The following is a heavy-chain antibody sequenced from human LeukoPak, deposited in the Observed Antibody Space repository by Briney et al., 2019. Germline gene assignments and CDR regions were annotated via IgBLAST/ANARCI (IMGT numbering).Heavy chain of an antibody. D-gene: IGHD1-26*01. Sequence: GGSLRLSCAASEFTFSSYAMNWVRQAPGKGLEWVSAMSGSGGSTYYADSVKGRFTISRDNSKNTLYLQMNSLRAEDTAVYYCANGDTTWERPHDYWGQGTLVTVSS. CDR1: EFTFSSYA. V-gene: IGHV3-23*01. J-gene: IGHJ4*02. CDR2: MSGSGGST. CDR3: ANGDTTWERPHDY.